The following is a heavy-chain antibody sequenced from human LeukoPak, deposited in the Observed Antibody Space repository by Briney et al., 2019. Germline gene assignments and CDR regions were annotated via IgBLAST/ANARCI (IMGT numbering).Heavy chain of an antibody. J-gene: IGHJ4*02. CDR1: GFTFSSYG. CDR2: IRYDGSNK. CDR3: ARDRFYDSTPDFDY. V-gene: IGHV3-30*02. D-gene: IGHD3-22*01. Sequence: GGSLRLSCAASGFTFSSYGMHWVRQAPGKGLEWVAFIRYDGSNKYYADSVKGRFTISRDNSKNTLYLQMNSLRAEDTAVYYCARDRFYDSTPDFDYWGQGTLVTVSS.